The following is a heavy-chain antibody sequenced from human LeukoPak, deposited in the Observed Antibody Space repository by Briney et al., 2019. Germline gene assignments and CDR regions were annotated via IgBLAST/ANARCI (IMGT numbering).Heavy chain of an antibody. CDR1: GYSFTSYW. J-gene: IGHJ5*02. D-gene: IGHD3-3*01. CDR3: ARSFWSCYYFWFDP. CDR2: IYPGDSDT. Sequence: GASLQISCKGSGYSFTSYWIGWGGQMPGKGLEWMGIIYPGDSDTRYSPSFQGQVTISADKSISTAYLQWSSLQASDTSMYYCARSFWSCYYFWFDPWGQGTLVTVSS. V-gene: IGHV5-51*01.